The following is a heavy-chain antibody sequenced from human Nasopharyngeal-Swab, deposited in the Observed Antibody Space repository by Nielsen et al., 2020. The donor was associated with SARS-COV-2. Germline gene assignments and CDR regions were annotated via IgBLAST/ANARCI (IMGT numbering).Heavy chain of an antibody. Sequence: SKILSLTCAVYGGSFSGYYWSWIRQPPGKGLEWIGEINHSGSTNYNPSLKSRVTISVDTSKNQFSLKLSSVTAADTAVYYCARTYGGNYEYFQHWGQGTLVTVSS. CDR2: INHSGST. J-gene: IGHJ1*01. V-gene: IGHV4-34*01. CDR1: GGSFSGYY. CDR3: ARTYGGNYEYFQH. D-gene: IGHD4-23*01.